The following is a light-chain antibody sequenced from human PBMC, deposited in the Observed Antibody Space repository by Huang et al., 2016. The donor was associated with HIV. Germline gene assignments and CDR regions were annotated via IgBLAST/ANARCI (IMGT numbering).Light chain of an antibody. Sequence: DTVMTQTPATLSVSPGARATLSCRASQRVGSKLAWFPQHPGQAPSLLIHGASTRATGIPARFSGSGSGTDFTLTISSLQSEDFAVYYCQQYNNWPYTFGQGTKLEIK. V-gene: IGKV3-15*01. CDR3: QQYNNWPYT. CDR2: GAS. J-gene: IGKJ2*01. CDR1: QRVGSK.